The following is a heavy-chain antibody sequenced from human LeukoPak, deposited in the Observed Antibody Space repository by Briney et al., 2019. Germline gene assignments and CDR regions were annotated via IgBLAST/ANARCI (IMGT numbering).Heavy chain of an antibody. CDR3: ARLRGVATTQPRGYYFDY. CDR1: GGSLSGYY. Sequence: SETLSLTCAVYGGSLSGYYWSWIRQPPGKGLEWIGEINHSGSTNYNPSLKSRVTISVDTSKNQFSLKLSSVTAADTAVYYCARLRGVATTQPRGYYFDYWGQGTLVTVSS. J-gene: IGHJ4*02. V-gene: IGHV4-34*01. D-gene: IGHD5-12*01. CDR2: INHSGST.